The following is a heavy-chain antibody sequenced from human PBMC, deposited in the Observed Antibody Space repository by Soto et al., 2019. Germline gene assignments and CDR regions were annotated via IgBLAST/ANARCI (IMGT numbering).Heavy chain of an antibody. CDR3: ARDRAYTMDV. Sequence: GGSLRLSCAASGFTFSSYWMHWVRQAPGKGLGWVSRIHSDGSSTYAGSVKGRFTISRDNAKNTLYLQMNSLTTEDTAVYYCARDRAYTMDVWGQGTTVTVSS. V-gene: IGHV3-74*01. CDR2: IHSDGSST. D-gene: IGHD3-10*01. CDR1: GFTFSSYW. J-gene: IGHJ6*02.